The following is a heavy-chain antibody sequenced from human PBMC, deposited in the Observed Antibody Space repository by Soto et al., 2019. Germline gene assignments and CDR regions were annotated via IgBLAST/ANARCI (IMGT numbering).Heavy chain of an antibody. CDR3: AKDSSSYTTSPFYFDS. V-gene: IGHV3-23*01. Sequence: PWVSLRLSCAAFGFYLNKYAMTWVRQAPGKGLQSVSSITSNGDSTYYADSVKGRLTTSRDNSKNTLYLQMYSLSADDTAVFYCAKDSSSYTTSPFYFDSWGQETLVTVSS. CDR1: GFYLNKYA. CDR2: ITSNGDST. J-gene: IGHJ4*01. D-gene: IGHD4-4*01.